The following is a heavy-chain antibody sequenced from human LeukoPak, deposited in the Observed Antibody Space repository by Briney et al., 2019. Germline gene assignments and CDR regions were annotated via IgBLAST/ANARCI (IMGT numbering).Heavy chain of an antibody. CDR2: ISSGGSTI. V-gene: IGHV3-48*03. J-gene: IGHJ5*02. CDR1: GFTLSNYE. CDR3: ARGRNWFDP. Sequence: GGSLRLSCAASGFTLSNYEMNWVRQAPGKGLEWVSYISSGGSTIYYADSVKGRFTVSRDNAKNSLYLQMNSLRAEDTAVYYCARGRNWFDPWGQGTLVTVSS.